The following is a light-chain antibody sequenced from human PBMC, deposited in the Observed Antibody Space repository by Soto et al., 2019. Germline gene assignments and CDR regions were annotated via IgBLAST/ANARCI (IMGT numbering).Light chain of an antibody. CDR3: QQYIHWPPLT. CDR1: QSVRSN. V-gene: IGKV3-15*01. CDR2: GAS. J-gene: IGKJ4*01. Sequence: EIVLTQSPATLYVSPGERATLSCRASQSVRSNLAWYQQKPGQGPRLLIFGASTRATDIPARFSGSGSGTEFTLTISSLQSEDFAVYYCQQYIHWPPLTFGGGTKVEIK.